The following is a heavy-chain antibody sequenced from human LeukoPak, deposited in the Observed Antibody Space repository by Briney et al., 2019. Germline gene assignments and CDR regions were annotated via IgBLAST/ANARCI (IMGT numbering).Heavy chain of an antibody. CDR2: MNPNSGNT. Sequence: ASVKVSCKASGYTFTSYDVNWVRQATGQGLEWMGWMNPNSGNTGYAQKFQGRVTMTRNTSISTAYMELSSLRSEDTAVYYCASPVLRFSDHAFDIWGQGTMVTVSS. CDR3: ASPVLRFSDHAFDI. V-gene: IGHV1-8*01. CDR1: GYTFTSYD. J-gene: IGHJ3*02. D-gene: IGHD3-3*01.